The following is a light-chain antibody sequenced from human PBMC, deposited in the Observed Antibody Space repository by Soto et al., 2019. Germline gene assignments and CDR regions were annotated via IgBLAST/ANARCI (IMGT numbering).Light chain of an antibody. CDR1: QNITTY. Sequence: DIQMTQSPSSLSASVGDKVTITCRASQNITTYLTWYQQKPGKAPKLLIYGAYRLQSGVPSTFSGSGSGTDFALTISNLQPEDFATYYCQQSFSVPFTFGPGTMVDFK. V-gene: IGKV1-39*01. CDR2: GAY. CDR3: QQSFSVPFT. J-gene: IGKJ3*01.